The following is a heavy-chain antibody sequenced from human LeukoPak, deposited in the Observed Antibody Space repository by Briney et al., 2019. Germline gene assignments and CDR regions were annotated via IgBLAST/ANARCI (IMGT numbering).Heavy chain of an antibody. J-gene: IGHJ3*02. CDR2: ISYDGSNK. V-gene: IGHV3-30-3*01. CDR1: GFTFSSYA. Sequence: PGGSLRLSCAASGFTFSSYAMHRVRQAPGKGLEWVAVISYDGSNKYYADSVKGRFTISRDNSKNTLYLQMNSLRAEDTAVYYCARDPPVVGAFDIWGQGTMVTVSS. CDR3: ARDPPVVGAFDI. D-gene: IGHD6-19*01.